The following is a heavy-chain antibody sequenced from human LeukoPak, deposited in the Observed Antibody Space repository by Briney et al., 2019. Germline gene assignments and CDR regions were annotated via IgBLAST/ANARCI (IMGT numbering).Heavy chain of an antibody. CDR2: ISAYNGNT. J-gene: IGHJ3*02. CDR3: ARAVMITFGGVIGAFDI. V-gene: IGHV1-18*01. Sequence: ASVKVSCKASGYTFTSYGISWVRQAPGQGLEWMGWISAYNGNTNYAQKLQGRVTMTTDTSTSTAYMELRSLGSDDTAVYYCARAVMITFGGVIGAFDIWGQGTMVTVSS. D-gene: IGHD3-16*01. CDR1: GYTFTSYG.